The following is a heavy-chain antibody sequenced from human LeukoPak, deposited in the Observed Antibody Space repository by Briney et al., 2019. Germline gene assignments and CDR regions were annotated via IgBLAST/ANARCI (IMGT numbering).Heavy chain of an antibody. J-gene: IGHJ5*02. Sequence: GGSLRLSCAASGFTFRDYYMTWIRQAPGKGLEWVSYISSSGSYKNYADSVKGRFTISRDNARNSLYLQMNSLRAEDTAVYYCARVYGGTQWFDPWGQGTLVTVSS. CDR1: GFTFRDYY. CDR2: ISSSGSYK. CDR3: ARVYGGTQWFDP. V-gene: IGHV3-11*05. D-gene: IGHD1-14*01.